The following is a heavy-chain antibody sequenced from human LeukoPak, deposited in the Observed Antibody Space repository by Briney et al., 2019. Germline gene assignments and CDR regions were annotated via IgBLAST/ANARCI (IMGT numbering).Heavy chain of an antibody. J-gene: IGHJ6*03. CDR2: MNPNSGNT. D-gene: IGHD3-22*01. CDR3: ARYDSSGFDMDV. V-gene: IGHV1-8*03. CDR1: GYTFTSYD. Sequence: ASVKVSCKASGYTFTSYDINWVRQATGQGLEWMGWMNPNSGNTGYAQKFQGRVTITRNTSISTAYMELSSLRSEDTAVYYYARYDSSGFDMDVWGKGTTVTVSS.